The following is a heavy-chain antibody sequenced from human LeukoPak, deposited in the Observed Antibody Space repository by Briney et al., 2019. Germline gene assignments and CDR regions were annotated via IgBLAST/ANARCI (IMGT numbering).Heavy chain of an antibody. D-gene: IGHD3-9*01. Sequence: GASVKVSCKASGVTFSSYAIRWVRQAPGQGLEWMGRIIPRLDIANSAQSFQGRVTITADKSTSTAYMELSSLRSDDTAVYYCAREWYDILTGYQGFQLDYWGQGSLVTVSS. J-gene: IGHJ4*02. CDR2: IIPRLDIA. CDR1: GVTFSSYA. CDR3: AREWYDILTGYQGFQLDY. V-gene: IGHV1-69*04.